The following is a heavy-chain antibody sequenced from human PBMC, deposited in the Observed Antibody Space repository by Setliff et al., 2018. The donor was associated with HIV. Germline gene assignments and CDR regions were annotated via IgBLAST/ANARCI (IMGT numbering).Heavy chain of an antibody. J-gene: IGHJ4*02. Sequence: PGGSLRLSCAASGFTFSSYGMHWVRQAPGKGLEWVAVIWYDGSDKYYGDSVKGRFTISRDNSKSTLYLQMNALRSEDTAVYYCAKPMGDFWSAYSFDCWGRGTQVTVSS. CDR2: IWYDGSDK. V-gene: IGHV3-30*02. CDR1: GFTFSSYG. CDR3: AKPMGDFWSAYSFDC. D-gene: IGHD3-3*01.